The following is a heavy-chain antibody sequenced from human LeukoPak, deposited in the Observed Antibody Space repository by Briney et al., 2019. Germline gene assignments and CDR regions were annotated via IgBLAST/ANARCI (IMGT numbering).Heavy chain of an antibody. D-gene: IGHD3-16*01. CDR2: IIPILGIA. CDR1: GGTFSSYT. Sequence: ASVKVSCKASGGTFSSYTISWVRQAPGQGLEWMGRIIPILGIANYAQKFQGRVTITADKSTSTAYMELSSLRSEDTAVYYCARAGEPDLYYCDYWGQGTLVTVSS. CDR3: ARAGEPDLYYCDY. J-gene: IGHJ4*02. V-gene: IGHV1-69*02.